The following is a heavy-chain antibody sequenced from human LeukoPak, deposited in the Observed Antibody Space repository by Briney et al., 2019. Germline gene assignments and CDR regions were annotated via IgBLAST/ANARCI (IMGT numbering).Heavy chain of an antibody. D-gene: IGHD1-1*01. CDR3: ARDPLTGTEPYYFDY. J-gene: IGHJ4*01. CDR2: ISSSSSTI. V-gene: IGHV3-48*01. Sequence: RGSLRLSCAASGFTFSSYSMNWVRQAPGKGLEWVSYISSSSSTIYYADSVKGRFTISRDNAKNSLYLQMNSLIAEDTGVYYSARDPLTGTEPYYFDYWGHGTLVTVSS. CDR1: GFTFSSYS.